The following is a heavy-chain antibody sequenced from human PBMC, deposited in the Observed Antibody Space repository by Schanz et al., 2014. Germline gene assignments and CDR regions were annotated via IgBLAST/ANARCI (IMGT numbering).Heavy chain of an antibody. V-gene: IGHV7-4-1*02. CDR1: GYTLKNYG. D-gene: IGHD5-12*01. CDR3: ARGYSGYSHFDY. CDR2: INTNTANP. Sequence: QVQLVQSGAEVKKPGASVKVSCTASGYTLKNYGISWVRQAPGQGLEWMGWINTNTANPTYAQGFTGRFVYTLDASVTTAYLEISSLKAEDTAVYYCARGYSGYSHFDYWGQGALVTVSS. J-gene: IGHJ4*02.